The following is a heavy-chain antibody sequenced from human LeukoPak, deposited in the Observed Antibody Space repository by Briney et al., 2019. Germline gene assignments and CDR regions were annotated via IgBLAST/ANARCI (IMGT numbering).Heavy chain of an antibody. J-gene: IGHJ5*02. D-gene: IGHD2-2*01. CDR2: ISGSGGST. CDR1: GFTFSSYA. V-gene: IGHV3-23*01. CDR3: AKGVGYCSSTSCSIGGWFDP. Sequence: PGGSLRLSCAASGFTFSSYAMSWVRQAPGKGLEWVSAISGSGGSTYYADSVKGRFTISRDNSKNTLYLQMNSLRADDTAVYYCAKGVGYCSSTSCSIGGWFDPWGQGTLVTVSS.